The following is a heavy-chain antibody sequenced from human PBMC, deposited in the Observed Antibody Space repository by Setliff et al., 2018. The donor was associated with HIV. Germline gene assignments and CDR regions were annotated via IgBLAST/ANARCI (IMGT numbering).Heavy chain of an antibody. Sequence: KPSETLSLTCTVSGGSIGSDDYYWTWIRQPPGKGLELIGYIFYTGNTYYSPSLENLLTISVATSKNQFSLKLRSVTAADTAVYYCARNAYESNGYFDSWGQGTLVTVSS. J-gene: IGHJ4*02. V-gene: IGHV4-30-4*08. CDR1: GGSIGSDDYY. CDR2: IFYTGNT. CDR3: ARNAYESNGYFDS. D-gene: IGHD3-22*01.